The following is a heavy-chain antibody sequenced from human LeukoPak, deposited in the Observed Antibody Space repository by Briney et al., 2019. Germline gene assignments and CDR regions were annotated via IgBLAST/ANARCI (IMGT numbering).Heavy chain of an antibody. J-gene: IGHJ4*02. CDR1: GGSISSSSYN. D-gene: IGHD3-22*01. V-gene: IGHV4-39*01. Sequence: SETLSLTCTVSGGSISSSSYNWGWIRQPPGKGLEWIGSIDYSGSTYYNPSLKSRVTISVDTSKNQFSLKLSSVTAADTAVYYCARTPAYHYDSSGYYTEGSYWGQGTLVTVSS. CDR2: IDYSGST. CDR3: ARTPAYHYDSSGYYTEGSY.